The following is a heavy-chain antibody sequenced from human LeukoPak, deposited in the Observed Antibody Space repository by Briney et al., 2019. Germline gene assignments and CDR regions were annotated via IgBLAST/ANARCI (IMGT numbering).Heavy chain of an antibody. CDR3: ARHKGQAEGKEAFDI. D-gene: IGHD3-10*01. Sequence: SETLSLTCTASGGSISNSSPYYWDWIRQPPGKGLEWIGTIYYSGSTSYNPSLTSRVTISVDTSKNQFSLNLRSVTAADTAVYFCARHKGQAEGKEAFDIWGQGTMVTVSS. J-gene: IGHJ3*02. CDR1: GGSISNSSPYY. V-gene: IGHV4-39*01. CDR2: IYYSGST.